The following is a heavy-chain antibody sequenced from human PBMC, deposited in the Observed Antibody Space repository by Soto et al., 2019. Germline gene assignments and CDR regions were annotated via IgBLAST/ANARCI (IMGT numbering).Heavy chain of an antibody. CDR2: INPNSGGT. D-gene: IGHD3-10*01. V-gene: IGHV1-2*04. CDR3: ARTWFGEQANHPDRGPASGGMDV. Sequence: ASVKVSCKASGYTFTGYYMHWVRQAPGQGLEWMGWINPNSGGTNYAQKFQGWVTMTRDTSISTAYMELSRLRSDDTAVYYCARTWFGEQANHPDRGPASGGMDVWGQGTTVTVSS. CDR1: GYTFTGYY. J-gene: IGHJ6*02.